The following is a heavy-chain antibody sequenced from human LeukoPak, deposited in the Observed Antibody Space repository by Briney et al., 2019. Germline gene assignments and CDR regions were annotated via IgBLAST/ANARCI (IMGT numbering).Heavy chain of an antibody. J-gene: IGHJ6*02. CDR2: ISGFNGST. D-gene: IGHD3-10*01. V-gene: IGHV1-18*01. CDR3: ARMVRGVPYYYGMDV. CDR1: GYTFTNYG. Sequence: GASVKVSCKASGYTFTNYGISWVRQAPGQGLEWMGWISGFNGSTNYGQKVQGRVTMTTDTSTITAYMELRSLRSDDTAVYYCARMVRGVPYYYGMDVWGQGTTVTVSS.